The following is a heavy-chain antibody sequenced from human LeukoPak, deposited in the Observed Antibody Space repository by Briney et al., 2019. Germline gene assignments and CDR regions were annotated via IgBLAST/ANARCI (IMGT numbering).Heavy chain of an antibody. CDR2: IYPGDSDT. Sequence: GASLQISCKGSGYSFTSYWIGWVRQMPGKGLEWMGIIYPGDSDTRYSPSFQSQVTISADKSISTAYLQWSSLKASDTSMYYCARHSSSSQGAFDIWGQGTMVTVSS. V-gene: IGHV5-51*01. CDR1: GYSFTSYW. D-gene: IGHD6-6*01. J-gene: IGHJ3*02. CDR3: ARHSSSSQGAFDI.